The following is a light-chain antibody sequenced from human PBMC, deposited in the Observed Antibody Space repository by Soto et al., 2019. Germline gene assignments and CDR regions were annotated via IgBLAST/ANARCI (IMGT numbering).Light chain of an antibody. Sequence: EIVMTQSPVTLSVSPGERATLSCRASQSVSSNLAWYQQKPGQAPRLLIYGASTRDTGIPARFSGSGSGTEFTLTISSRQSEDFAVYSCQQYNTWPPIFTFGPGTKVDIK. J-gene: IGKJ3*01. CDR1: QSVSSN. CDR2: GAS. V-gene: IGKV3-15*01. CDR3: QQYNTWPPIFT.